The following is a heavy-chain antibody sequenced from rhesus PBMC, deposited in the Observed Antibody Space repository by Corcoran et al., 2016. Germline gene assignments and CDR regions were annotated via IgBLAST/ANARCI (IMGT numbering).Heavy chain of an antibody. CDR1: ASSISSSYG. D-gene: IGHD6-31*01. V-gene: IGHV4-127*01. J-gene: IGHJ4*01. CDR2: IGCSQGGN. CDR3: AGDEGHSSGWGFDG. Sequence: QVQLQESGPGLVKPSETLSLTCAVSASSISSSYGWSWIRQAPGRGLEGIGYIGCSQGGNKYGPALLSLVTSSKDTAKHQVSLRLTAVTAADTAVYYCAGDEGHSSGWGFDGWGQGVLVTVSS.